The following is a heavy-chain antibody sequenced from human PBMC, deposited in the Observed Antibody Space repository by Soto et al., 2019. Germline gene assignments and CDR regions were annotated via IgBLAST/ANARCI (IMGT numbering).Heavy chain of an antibody. Sequence: QVQLVQSGAEVKKPGSSVKVSCKASGGTFSSYAISWVRQAPGQGLEWMGGIIPIFGTANYAQKFQGRVTITADESTSTAYMELSSLRSEDTAVYYCARDRYSNYVGANYYYGMDVWGQGTTVTVSS. CDR2: IIPIFGTA. J-gene: IGHJ6*02. CDR1: GGTFSSYA. CDR3: ARDRYSNYVGANYYYGMDV. V-gene: IGHV1-69*01. D-gene: IGHD4-4*01.